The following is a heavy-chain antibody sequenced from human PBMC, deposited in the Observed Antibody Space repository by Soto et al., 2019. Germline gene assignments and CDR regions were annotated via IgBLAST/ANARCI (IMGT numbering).Heavy chain of an antibody. V-gene: IGHV4-31*03. CDR2: IYYSGST. CDR3: AREKEGTIFGHYGMDV. D-gene: IGHD3-3*01. J-gene: IGHJ6*02. CDR1: GGSISSGGYY. Sequence: QVQLQESGPGLVKPSQTLSLTCTVSGGSISSGGYYWSWIRQHPGKGLEWIGYIYYSGSTYYNPSLKRRFTISVDTSKNQFSLKLSSVTAADTAVYYCAREKEGTIFGHYGMDVWGQGTTVTVSS.